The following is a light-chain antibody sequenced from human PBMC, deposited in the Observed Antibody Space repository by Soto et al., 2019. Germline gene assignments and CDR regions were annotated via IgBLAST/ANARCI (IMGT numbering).Light chain of an antibody. CDR1: GLISKW. CDR2: KAS. V-gene: IGKV1-5*03. J-gene: IGKJ1*01. Sequence: DIQITQSPSTLSASVGDRVTITCRASGLISKWLAWYQQKPGTAPKLLIYKASSLESGVPSRFSGSGSGTEFTLTITSLQPDDFATYYCQHYNSYLETFGQGTKVEIK. CDR3: QHYNSYLET.